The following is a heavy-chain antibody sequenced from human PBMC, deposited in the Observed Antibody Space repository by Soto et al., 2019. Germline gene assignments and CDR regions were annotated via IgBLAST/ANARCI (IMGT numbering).Heavy chain of an antibody. V-gene: IGHV3-74*01. CDR3: ASPYMYSSGLYFYGMDV. D-gene: IGHD6-19*01. CDR1: GFTFSNYW. J-gene: IGHJ6*02. CDR2: INGDGSST. Sequence: GGSLRLSCAASGFTFSNYWIHWVRQPPGKGLVWVSRINGDGSSTAYADSVKGRFTISRDNAKNTVYLQMNSLRAEDTAVYYCASPYMYSSGLYFYGMDVWGQGTTVTVSS.